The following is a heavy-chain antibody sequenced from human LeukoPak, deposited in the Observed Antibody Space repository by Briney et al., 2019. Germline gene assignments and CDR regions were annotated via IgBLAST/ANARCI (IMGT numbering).Heavy chain of an antibody. CDR2: IPRGGGGT. V-gene: IGHV3-23*01. D-gene: IGHD6-19*01. J-gene: IGHJ4*02. CDR3: AKVYRCGCFAFDC. CDR1: GGTFSRYP. Sequence: PGGALRLSCAASGGTFSRYPRSWGRQAPGRGGEGVSTIPRGGGGTSSPASVRARFTISRDDSKNTLYLAMFSLTAEDTARYYCAKVYRCGCFAFDCWGQATPVTAS.